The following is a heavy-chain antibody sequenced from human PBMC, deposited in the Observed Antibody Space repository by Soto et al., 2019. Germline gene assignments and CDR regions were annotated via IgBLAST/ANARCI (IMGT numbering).Heavy chain of an antibody. CDR3: ARKGEDYYDSSGCNYAFDI. CDR2: IVVGSGNT. D-gene: IGHD3-22*01. V-gene: IGHV1-58*01. Sequence: GASVKVSCKASGFTFTSSAVQWVRQARGQRLEWIGWIVVGSGNTNYAQKLQGRVTMTTDTSTSTAYMELRSLRSDDTAVYYCARKGEDYYDSSGCNYAFDIWGQGTMVTVSS. CDR1: GFTFTSSA. J-gene: IGHJ3*02.